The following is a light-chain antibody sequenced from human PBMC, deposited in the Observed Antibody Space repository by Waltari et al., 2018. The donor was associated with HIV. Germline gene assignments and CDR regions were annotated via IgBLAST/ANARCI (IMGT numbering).Light chain of an antibody. CDR3: CSYAGSYTYV. V-gene: IGLV2-11*01. CDR1: RSDVGGYNN. J-gene: IGLJ1*01. CDR2: DVS. Sequence: QSALTQPRSVSGSPGPSVPISCTGPRSDVGGYNNVSWYQQHPGKAPKLVIYDVSKRPSGVPDRFSGSKSANTASLTISGLQAEDEADYYCCSYAGSYTYVFGTGTKVTVL.